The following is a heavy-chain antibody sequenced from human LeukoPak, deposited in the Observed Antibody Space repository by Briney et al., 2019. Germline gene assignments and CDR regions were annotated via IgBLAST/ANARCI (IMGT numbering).Heavy chain of an antibody. CDR2: IKQDGSEK. CDR3: ARGGWEPLDY. J-gene: IGHJ4*02. V-gene: IGHV3-7*01. D-gene: IGHD1-26*01. CDR1: GFTFSSYW. Sequence: GGSLRLSCAASGFTFSSYWMTWVRQAPGKGLECVANIKQDGSEKYYVDSVKGRFTISRDNAKNSLYLQMNSLRAEDTAVYHCARGGWEPLDYWGQGILVTVSS.